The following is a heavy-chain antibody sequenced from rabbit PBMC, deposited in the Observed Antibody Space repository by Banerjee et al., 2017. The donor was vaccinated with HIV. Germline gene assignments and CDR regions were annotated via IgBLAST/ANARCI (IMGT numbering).Heavy chain of an antibody. CDR2: IYAGSSGST. V-gene: IGHV1S45*01. Sequence: QEQLKETGGGLVQPGGSLTLSCKASGFDFSSYYMSWVRQAPGKGLEWIACIYAGSSGSTYYASWAKGRFTISKTSSTTVTLQMTSLTAADTATYFCARETYTISGMGLWGPGTLVTVS. CDR1: GFDFSSYYM. J-gene: IGHJ4*01. CDR3: ARETYTISGMGL. D-gene: IGHD1-1*01.